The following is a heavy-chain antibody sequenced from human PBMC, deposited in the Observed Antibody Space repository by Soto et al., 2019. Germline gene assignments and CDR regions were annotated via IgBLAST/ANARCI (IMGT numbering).Heavy chain of an antibody. Sequence: PSETLSLTCTVSGGSISLGGFYWGWVRQHPGKALEWIGDIYYDGDTFFNPSLQSRLTISSDKSKNQIFLSLTSVAATDTAVYYCKTARVGASSPADFWGKGTLVTVSS. J-gene: IGHJ4*02. CDR3: KTARVGASSPADF. V-gene: IGHV4-31*09. CDR2: IYYDGDT. D-gene: IGHD1-26*01. CDR1: GGSISLGGFY.